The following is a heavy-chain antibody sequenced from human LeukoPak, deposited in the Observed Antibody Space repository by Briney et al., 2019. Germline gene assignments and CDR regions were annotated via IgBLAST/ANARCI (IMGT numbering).Heavy chain of an antibody. J-gene: IGHJ5*02. V-gene: IGHV1-69*13. CDR2: IIPIFGTA. CDR3: ARERPMVRGVTRNNWFDP. D-gene: IGHD3-10*01. CDR1: GGTFSSYA. Sequence: SVKVSCKASGGTFSSYAISWVRQAPGQGLEWMGGIIPIFGTANYAQKFQGRVTITADESTSTAYMELSSLRSEDTAVYYCARERPMVRGVTRNNWFDPWGRGTLVTVSS.